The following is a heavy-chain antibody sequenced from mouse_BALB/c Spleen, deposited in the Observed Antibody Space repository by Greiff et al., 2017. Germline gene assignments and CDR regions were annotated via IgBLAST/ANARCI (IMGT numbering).Heavy chain of an antibody. V-gene: IGHV1-7*01. J-gene: IGHJ4*01. CDR2: INPSTGYT. Sequence: VQVVESGAELAKPGASVKMSCKASGYTFTSYWMHWVKQRPGQGLEWIGYINPSTGYTEYNQKFKDKATLTADKSSSTAYMQLSSLTSEDSAVYYCARSGGGTLAMDYWGQGTSVTVSS. CDR3: ARSGGGTLAMDY. CDR1: GYTFTSYW. D-gene: IGHD4-1*01.